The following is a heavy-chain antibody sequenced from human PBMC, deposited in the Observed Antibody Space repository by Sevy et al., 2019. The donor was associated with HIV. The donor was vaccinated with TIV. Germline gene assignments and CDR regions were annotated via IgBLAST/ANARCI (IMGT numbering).Heavy chain of an antibody. V-gene: IGHV4-59*08. D-gene: IGHD1-26*01. CDR3: AGENAWGRGYS. CDR1: GGSITSLY. CDR2: IYYNGHI. J-gene: IGHJ4*02. Sequence: SETLSLTCTVSGGSITSLYWNWIRQPPGKGLEWIANIYYNGHINYNPSLKSRATLSLDTSKNRFSLRLSSVTAADTAMYYCAGENAWGRGYSWGQGTLVTVSS.